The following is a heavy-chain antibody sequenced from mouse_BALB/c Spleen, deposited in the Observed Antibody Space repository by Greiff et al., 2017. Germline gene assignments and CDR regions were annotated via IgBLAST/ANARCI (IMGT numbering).Heavy chain of an antibody. D-gene: IGHD1-1*02. CDR2: INPDSSTI. J-gene: IGHJ3*01. CDR1: GFAFSRYW. V-gene: IGHV4-1*02. CDR3: ARDGRNLLFAY. Sequence: EVQLVESGGGLVQPGGSLKLSCAASGFAFSRYWMSWVRQAPGKGLEWIGEINPDSSTINFTPSLKDKFIISSDNAKNTLYLQMSNVRSEDTALYYCARDGRNLLFAYWGQGTLVTVSA.